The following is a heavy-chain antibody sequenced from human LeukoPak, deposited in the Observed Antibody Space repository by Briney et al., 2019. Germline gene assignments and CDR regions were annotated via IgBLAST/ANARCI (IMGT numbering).Heavy chain of an antibody. CDR3: ARRSEFDNTHYHYFDY. D-gene: IGHD2-15*01. CDR1: GGSIDRRSYY. CDR2: IYHSGST. V-gene: IGHV4-39*01. Sequence: SETLSLTCTVSGGSIDRRSYYWDGIRPAPGKGLEGIGTIYHSGSTEYNPSLKSRVAIFVDTSKNQFSLILHSVAAADTAVYYCARRSEFDNTHYHYFDYWGQGALVTVSS. J-gene: IGHJ4*02.